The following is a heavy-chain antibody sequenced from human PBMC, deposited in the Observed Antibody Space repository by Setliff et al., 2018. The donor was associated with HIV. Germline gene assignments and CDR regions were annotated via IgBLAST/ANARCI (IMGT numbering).Heavy chain of an antibody. CDR2: IYYTGST. CDR1: NASISSGGFY. D-gene: IGHD2-15*01. Sequence: SETLSLTCTVSNASISSGGFYWSWVRQHPGKGLEWIGYIYYTGSTYYNPSLKSRVSISVDTSKNQFSLKLTSVTAADTAVYYCVKAVAAPSWFDPWGQGTLGTAPQ. CDR3: VKAVAAPSWFDP. V-gene: IGHV4-31*03. J-gene: IGHJ5*02.